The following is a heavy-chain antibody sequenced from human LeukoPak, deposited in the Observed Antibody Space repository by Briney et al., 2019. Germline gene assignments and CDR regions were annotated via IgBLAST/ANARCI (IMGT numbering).Heavy chain of an antibody. CDR2: ISYDGSNK. Sequence: GGSLRLSCAASGFTFSSYAMHWVRQAPGKGLEWVAVISYDGSNKYYADSVKGRFTISRDNAKNTLYLQMNSLRAEDTAVYYCARVRVPAAMSYYYYMDVWGKGATVTISS. CDR3: ARVRVPAAMSYYYYMDV. D-gene: IGHD2-2*01. J-gene: IGHJ6*03. CDR1: GFTFSSYA. V-gene: IGHV3-30*04.